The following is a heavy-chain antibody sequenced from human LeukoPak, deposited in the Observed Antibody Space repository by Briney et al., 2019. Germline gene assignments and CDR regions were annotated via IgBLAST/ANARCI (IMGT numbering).Heavy chain of an antibody. CDR2: ISSSSSYI. D-gene: IGHD3-9*01. V-gene: IGHV3-21*01. Sequence: PGGSLRLSCAASGFTFSSYSMNWVRQAPGKGLEWVSSISSSSSYIYYADSVKGRFTISRDNAKNSLYLQMNSLRAEDTAVYYCARIPVTLYYDILTGPSDYWAREPWSPSPQ. J-gene: IGHJ4*02. CDR3: ARIPVTLYYDILTGPSDY. CDR1: GFTFSSYS.